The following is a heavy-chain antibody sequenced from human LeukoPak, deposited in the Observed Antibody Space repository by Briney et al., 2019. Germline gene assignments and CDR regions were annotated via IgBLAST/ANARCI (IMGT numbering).Heavy chain of an antibody. D-gene: IGHD6-19*01. CDR1: GYTFTGYY. V-gene: IGHV1-46*01. Sequence: ASMKVSCKASGYTFTGYYMHWVRQAPGQGLEWMGIINPSGGSTSYAQKFQGRVTMTRDTSTSTVYMELSSLRSEDTAVYYCARNMKVAGGVFDYWGQGTLVTVSS. CDR3: ARNMKVAGGVFDY. CDR2: INPSGGST. J-gene: IGHJ4*02.